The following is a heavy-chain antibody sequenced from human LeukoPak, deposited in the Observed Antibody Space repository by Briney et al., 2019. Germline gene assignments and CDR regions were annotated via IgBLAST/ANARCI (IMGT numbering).Heavy chain of an antibody. CDR1: GYTFINYG. J-gene: IGHJ5*01. CDR3: ARGGQQLVWFDS. V-gene: IGHV1-18*01. CDR2: IYPYTGNT. Sequence: ASVKVSCKASGYTFINYGNSWVRQAPGQGLEWMGWIYPYTGNTNYAQMVQGRVTMTTDTSTRTAYTELTSLTSDDTAVYYCARGGQQLVWFDSWGQGTLVTVSS. D-gene: IGHD6-13*01.